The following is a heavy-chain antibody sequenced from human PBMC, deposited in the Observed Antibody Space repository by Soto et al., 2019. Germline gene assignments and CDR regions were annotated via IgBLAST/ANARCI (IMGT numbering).Heavy chain of an antibody. V-gene: IGHV3-11*04. CDR1: GFTFSDHY. CDR2: MTRSGSSS. J-gene: IGHJ6*02. CDR3: ARDFGVVHYGMDV. Sequence: PGGSLRLSCAASGFTFSDHYMSWIRQAPGKGLEWISYMTRSGSSSSYADSVRGRFTISRDNSKNTLYLQMNSLRAEDTAVYYCARDFGVVHYGMDVWGQGTTVTVSS. D-gene: IGHD3-3*01.